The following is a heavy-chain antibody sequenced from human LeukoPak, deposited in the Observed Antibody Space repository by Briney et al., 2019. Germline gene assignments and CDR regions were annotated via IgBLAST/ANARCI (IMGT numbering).Heavy chain of an antibody. J-gene: IGHJ4*02. CDR3: ARGDINGDYFDY. D-gene: IGHD3-10*01. V-gene: IGHV4-30-2*01. Sequence: SETLTLTCAVAGGSISSGGYSWNWIRQPPGKGLEWIGYIYHSGSTYYNPSLKSRVTISVDRSKNQFSLKLSSVTAADTAVYYCARGDINGDYFDYWGQGTLVTVSS. CDR1: GGSISSGGYS. CDR2: IYHSGST.